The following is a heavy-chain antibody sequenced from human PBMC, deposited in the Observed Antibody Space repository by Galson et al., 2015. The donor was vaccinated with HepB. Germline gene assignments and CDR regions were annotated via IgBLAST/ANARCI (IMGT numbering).Heavy chain of an antibody. CDR2: IIPLFGTP. J-gene: IGHJ4*02. CDR3: ARNHSTNGYFDY. CDR1: GGSSSPYA. Sequence: SVKVSCKASGGSSSPYAINWVRQAPGKGLEWMGGIIPLFGTPDYAQKFQGRVTITADESTNTVYMDLSSLRSEDTAVYYCARNHSTNGYFDYWGQGTLVTVSS. V-gene: IGHV1-69*13. D-gene: IGHD2-8*01.